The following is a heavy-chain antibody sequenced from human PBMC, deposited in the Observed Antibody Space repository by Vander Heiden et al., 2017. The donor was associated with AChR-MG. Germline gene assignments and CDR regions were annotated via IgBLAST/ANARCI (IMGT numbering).Heavy chain of an antibody. Sequence: EVQLVESGGGLVQPGGSLSSSCAASGFTFSSYDMNWVRQAPGKGLEWVSYISSSTLRTIYYTDSVKGRFTISRDNAKDSLYLQMNSLRDEDTAVYYCARGRERGKSSIDQWGQGTLVTVSS. CDR1: GFTFSSYD. J-gene: IGHJ4*02. CDR2: ISSSTLRTI. D-gene: IGHD3-10*01. V-gene: IGHV3-48*02. CDR3: ARGRERGKSSIDQ.